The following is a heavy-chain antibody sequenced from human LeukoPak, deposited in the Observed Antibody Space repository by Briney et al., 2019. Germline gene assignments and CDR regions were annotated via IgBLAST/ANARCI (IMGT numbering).Heavy chain of an antibody. J-gene: IGHJ3*02. Sequence: PSETLSLTCAVYGGSFSGCYWSWIRQPPGKGLEWIGEISHSGSTNYNPSLKSRVTISVDTSKNQFSLKLSSVTAADTAVYYCARLMFFYCSGGSCYYAFDIWGQGAMVTVSS. CDR1: GGSFSGCY. CDR2: ISHSGST. V-gene: IGHV4-34*01. CDR3: ARLMFFYCSGGSCYYAFDI. D-gene: IGHD2-15*01.